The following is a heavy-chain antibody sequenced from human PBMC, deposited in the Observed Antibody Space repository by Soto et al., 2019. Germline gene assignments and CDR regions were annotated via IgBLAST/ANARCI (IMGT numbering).Heavy chain of an antibody. CDR3: AKGDHSGSYYIS. D-gene: IGHD1-26*01. CDR2: ISGSGGST. V-gene: IGHV3-23*01. CDR1: GFTFSNYA. Sequence: EVQLLESGGGLVQPGGSLRLSCAASGFTFSNYAMSWVRQAPGKGLEWVSAISGSGGSTYYADSVKGRFIISRDNSKNTLYLQMNSLRAEDTAAYHCAKGDHSGSYYISWGQGTLVTVSS. J-gene: IGHJ5*02.